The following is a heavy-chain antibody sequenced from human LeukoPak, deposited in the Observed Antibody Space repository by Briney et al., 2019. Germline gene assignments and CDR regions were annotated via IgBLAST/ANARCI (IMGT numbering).Heavy chain of an antibody. V-gene: IGHV3-13*04. CDR2: ISTVGYT. J-gene: IGHJ4*02. Sequence: GGSQTPSCTASGFTFSTYDMHWLRQVPGKALEWVSGISTVGYTYYSGSVKGRFTISRENARNSLYLQMNSLRGGGTAVYYCARERMSDSGRKGLQYLDYWGQGALVTVSS. CDR1: GFTFSTYD. CDR3: ARERMSDSGRKGLQYLDY. D-gene: IGHD2-15*01.